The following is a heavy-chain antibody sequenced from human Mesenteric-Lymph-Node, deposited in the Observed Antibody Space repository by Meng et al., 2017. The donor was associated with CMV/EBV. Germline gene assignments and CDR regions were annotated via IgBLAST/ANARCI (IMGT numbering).Heavy chain of an antibody. CDR2: MNPNSGNT. D-gene: IGHD6-13*01. V-gene: IGHV1-8*02. J-gene: IGHJ4*02. CDR1: GYTFNTYG. Sequence: ASVKVSCKASGYTFNTYGISWVRHAPGQGLEWMGWMNPNSGNTGYAQKFQGRVTMTRNTSISTAYMELSSLRSEDTAVYYCASSVAAAGDYWGQGTLVTVSS. CDR3: ASSVAAAGDY.